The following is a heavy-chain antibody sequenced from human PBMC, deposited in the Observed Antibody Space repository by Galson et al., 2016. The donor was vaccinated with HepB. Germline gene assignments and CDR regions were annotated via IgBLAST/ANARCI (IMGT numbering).Heavy chain of an antibody. V-gene: IGHV3-9*01. CDR1: GFNFDDFA. J-gene: IGHJ4*02. CDR2: ITWDSSSI. Sequence: SLRLSCAGSGFNFDDFAIHWVRQSPEKGLEWVSGITWDSSSIGYGDSVKGRFIISRDNAKNSVYLQMNSLRVEDTAFYYCAKDRSYASGSFNGGDFHYWGRGTLVTVSS. D-gene: IGHD3-10*01. CDR3: AKDRSYASGSFNGGDFHY.